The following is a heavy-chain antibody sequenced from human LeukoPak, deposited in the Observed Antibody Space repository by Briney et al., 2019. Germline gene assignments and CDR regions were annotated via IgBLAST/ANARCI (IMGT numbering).Heavy chain of an antibody. J-gene: IGHJ3*02. CDR3: ARNMTAISRLDVFDI. D-gene: IGHD2-21*02. CDR1: GGSMSSSGQY. Sequence: PSETLSLTCTVSGGSMSSSGQYWGWIRQSPVKGLEWIGSIYYSGSTYYNPSLKSRVTISVDTSKNQFSLELGSVPAADTAIYYCARNMTAISRLDVFDIWGPGTMVTVS. CDR2: IYYSGST. V-gene: IGHV4-39*01.